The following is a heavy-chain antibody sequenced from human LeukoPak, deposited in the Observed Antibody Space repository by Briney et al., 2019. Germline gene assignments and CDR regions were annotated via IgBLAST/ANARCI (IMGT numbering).Heavy chain of an antibody. D-gene: IGHD2-2*01. J-gene: IGHJ3*02. CDR3: ARGCSSTSCSGGAFDI. CDR1: GFTFSSYE. V-gene: IGHV3-48*03. CDR2: ISSSGSTI. Sequence: SGGSLRLSCAASGFTFSSYEMNWVRQAPGKGLEWVSYISSSGSTIYYADSVKGRFTISRDNAKNSLYLQMNSLRAEDTAVYYCARGCSSTSCSGGAFDIWGQGTMVTVSS.